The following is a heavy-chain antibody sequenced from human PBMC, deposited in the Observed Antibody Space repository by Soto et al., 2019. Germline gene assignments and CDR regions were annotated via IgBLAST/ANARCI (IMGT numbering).Heavy chain of an antibody. CDR1: GFTFSGSS. V-gene: IGHV3-73*01. J-gene: IGHJ4*02. CDR2: IRNKVHSYAT. Sequence: XGSLRLSCAASGFTFSGSSVHWVRQASGKGLEWVGRIRNKVHSYATAYAASVRGRFTISRDDSKNTTFLQMKSLNTEDTAVYYCISHSPEDMKRTWGQGTLVTVSS. CDR3: ISHSPEDMKRT. D-gene: IGHD2-15*01.